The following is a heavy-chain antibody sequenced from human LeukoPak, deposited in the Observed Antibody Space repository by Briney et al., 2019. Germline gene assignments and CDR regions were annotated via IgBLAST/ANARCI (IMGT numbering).Heavy chain of an antibody. D-gene: IGHD3-10*01. CDR2: INHSGST. CDR1: GGSFSGYY. CDR3: ARGRITMVRGVSRFDY. J-gene: IGHJ4*02. V-gene: IGHV4-34*01. Sequence: SETLSLTCAVYGGSFSGYYWSWIRQPPGEGLEWIGEINHSGSTNYNPSLKSRVTISVDTSKNQFSLKLSSLTAADTAVYYCARGRITMVRGVSRFDYWGQGTLVTVSS.